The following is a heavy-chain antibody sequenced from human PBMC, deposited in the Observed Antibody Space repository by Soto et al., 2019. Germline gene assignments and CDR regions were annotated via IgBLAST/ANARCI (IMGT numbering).Heavy chain of an antibody. D-gene: IGHD3-10*01. CDR1: GGSFYSYV. CDR3: ATMGRDGEDFDSFVQY. CDR2: IIPLFNTP. V-gene: IGHV1-69*19. Sequence: QVQLEQSGAEVKMPGSSVRLSCKASGGSFYSYVFFWVRQAPGQGLEYMGGIIPLFNTPSYSQKFHGRATIAADGSTPSAHLDLNSLTSEDTALYFCATMGRDGEDFDSFVQYWGQGSLVTVAS. J-gene: IGHJ4*02.